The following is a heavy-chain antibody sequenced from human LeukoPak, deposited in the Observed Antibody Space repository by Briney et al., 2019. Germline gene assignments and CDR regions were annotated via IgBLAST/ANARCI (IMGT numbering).Heavy chain of an antibody. Sequence: PGGSLRLSCSVSGLTFSSSDMHWVRQAPGKALEYVSAITFHGRDTYYADSVKGRFTISRDNSKNTLYLQMNSLRAEDTAVYYCAKERTVTTRGSAFDFWGQGTLITVSS. CDR1: GLTFSSSD. CDR3: AKERTVTTRGSAFDF. J-gene: IGHJ3*01. CDR2: ITFHGRDT. D-gene: IGHD4-17*01. V-gene: IGHV3-64*04.